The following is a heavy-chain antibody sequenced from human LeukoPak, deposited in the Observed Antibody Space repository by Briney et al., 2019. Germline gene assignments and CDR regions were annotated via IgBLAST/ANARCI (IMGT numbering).Heavy chain of an antibody. CDR1: GGSISSYY. D-gene: IGHD6-19*01. CDR2: IYYSGST. V-gene: IGHV4-59*08. CDR3: ARHESVAGTDNFDY. J-gene: IGHJ4*02. Sequence: SETLSLTCTVSGGSISSYYWSWIRQPPGEGLEWIGYIYYSGSTNYNPSLKSRVTISVDTSKNQFSLKLSSVTAADTAVYYCARHESVAGTDNFDYWGQGTLVTVSS.